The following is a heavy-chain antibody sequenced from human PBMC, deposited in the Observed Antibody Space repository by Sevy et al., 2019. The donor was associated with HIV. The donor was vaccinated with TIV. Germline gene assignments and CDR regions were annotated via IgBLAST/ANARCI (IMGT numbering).Heavy chain of an antibody. J-gene: IGHJ3*01. V-gene: IGHV3-23*01. CDR3: AKDRITMIGDAFDV. Sequence: GGSLRLSCAASGFTFSSYAMGWVRQAPGKGLEWVSGLSGYGGSTYYADSVKGRFTISRDKSKNTLYLQMNSLRAEDTAVYYCAKDRITMIGDAFDVWGQGTMVTVSS. CDR1: GFTFSSYA. D-gene: IGHD3-22*01. CDR2: LSGYGGST.